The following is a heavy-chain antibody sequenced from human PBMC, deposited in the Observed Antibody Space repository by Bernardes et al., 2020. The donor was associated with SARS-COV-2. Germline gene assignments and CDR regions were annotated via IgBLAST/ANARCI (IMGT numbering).Heavy chain of an antibody. J-gene: IGHJ4*02. CDR1: GFTFSDYY. V-gene: IGHV3-11*01. Sequence: SLSLSCAASGFTFSDYYMSWIRQAPGKGLEWVSYISSSGSTIYYADSVKGRFTISRDNAKNSLYLQMNSLRAEDTAVYYCAREIRARIEAAWDYWGQGTLVTVSS. CDR2: ISSSGSTI. CDR3: AREIRARIEAAWDY. D-gene: IGHD6-13*01.